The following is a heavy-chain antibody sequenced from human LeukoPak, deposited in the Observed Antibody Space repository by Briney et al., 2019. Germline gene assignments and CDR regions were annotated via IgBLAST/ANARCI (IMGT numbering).Heavy chain of an antibody. J-gene: IGHJ4*02. CDR2: ISAYNGNT. CDR1: GYTFTSYG. CDR3: ARDWSSMVRGVFDY. D-gene: IGHD3-10*01. V-gene: IGHV1-18*01. Sequence: ASVKVSCKASGYTFTSYGISWVRQAPGQGLEWMGWISAYNGNTNYAQKLQGRVTVTTDTSTSTAYMELRSLRSDDTAVYYCARDWSSMVRGVFDYWGQGTLVTAS.